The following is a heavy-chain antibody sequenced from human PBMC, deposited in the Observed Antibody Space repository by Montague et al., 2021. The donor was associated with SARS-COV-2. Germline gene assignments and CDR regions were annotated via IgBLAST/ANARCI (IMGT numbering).Heavy chain of an antibody. D-gene: IGHD3-9*01. V-gene: IGHV2-70*01. J-gene: IGHJ6*02. CDR3: ARMPYDILTGSGYYGMDV. CDR1: GFSLSTSGMC. Sequence: PALVNPTQTLTLTCTFSGFSLSTSGMCVSWIRQPPGKALEWLALIDWDDDKHYSTSLKTRLTISKDTSKNQVVLTMTNMDPVDTATYYCARMPYDILTGSGYYGMDVWGQGTTVTVSS. CDR2: IDWDDDK.